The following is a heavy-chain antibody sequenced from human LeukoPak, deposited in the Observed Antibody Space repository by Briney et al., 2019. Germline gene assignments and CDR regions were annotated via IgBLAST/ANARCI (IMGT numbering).Heavy chain of an antibody. Sequence: PGGSLRLSCAASGFTFSSYGVHWVRQAPGKGLEWVAVISYDGSNKGYADSVKGRFTLSRDNSKNTLYLHMNSLRAEDTAVYYCARGVAHDNSGRTHNFDYWGQGSLVTVSS. CDR2: ISYDGSNK. CDR3: ARGVAHDNSGRTHNFDY. V-gene: IGHV3-30*03. CDR1: GFTFSSYG. D-gene: IGHD3-22*01. J-gene: IGHJ4*02.